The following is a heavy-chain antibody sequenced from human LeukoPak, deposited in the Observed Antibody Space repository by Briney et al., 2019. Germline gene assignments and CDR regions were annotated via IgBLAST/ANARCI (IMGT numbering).Heavy chain of an antibody. Sequence: GGSLRLSCIASGFTFTHYAMTWVRQAPGKGLGWVSDISASGSTIHYADSVKGRFTVSRDNSKNTVFLEMISLRVEDTALYHCAKGHGDWGGNYLDHWGQGAQVTVSS. D-gene: IGHD4-17*01. CDR1: GFTFTHYA. CDR2: ISASGSTI. CDR3: AKGHGDWGGNYLDH. J-gene: IGHJ4*02. V-gene: IGHV3-23*01.